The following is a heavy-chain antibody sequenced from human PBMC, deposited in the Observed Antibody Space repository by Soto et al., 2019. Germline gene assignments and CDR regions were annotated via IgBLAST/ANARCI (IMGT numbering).Heavy chain of an antibody. J-gene: IGHJ4*02. CDR3: ARLGGYGDSLTGYYSYFDY. CDR1: GFTFSSYS. Sequence: GGSLRLSCAASGFTFSSYSMNWVRQAPGKGLEWVSYISSSSSTIYYAVSVEGRFTISRDNAKNSLYLQMNSLRAEDTAVYYWARLGGYGDSLTGYYSYFDYWGQGTLVTVSS. D-gene: IGHD3-9*01. V-gene: IGHV3-48*04. CDR2: ISSSSSTI.